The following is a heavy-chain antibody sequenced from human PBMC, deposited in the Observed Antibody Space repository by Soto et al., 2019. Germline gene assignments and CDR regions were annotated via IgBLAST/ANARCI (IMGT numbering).Heavy chain of an antibody. D-gene: IGHD6-19*01. CDR2: ISYDGSNK. Sequence: GVSMRLSCAASGFTFRNYGMHWVRQAPGKGLEWVAVISYDGSNKYHADSVKGRFTISRDNSKNTLYLQMNSLRAEDTAVYYCAKDAGGNGWYYFDYWGQGTLVTVSS. J-gene: IGHJ4*02. CDR3: AKDAGGNGWYYFDY. V-gene: IGHV3-30*18. CDR1: GFTFRNYG.